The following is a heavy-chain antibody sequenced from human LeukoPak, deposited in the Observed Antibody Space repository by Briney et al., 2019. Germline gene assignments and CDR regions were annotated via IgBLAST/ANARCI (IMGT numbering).Heavy chain of an antibody. V-gene: IGHV4-59*01. J-gene: IGHJ4*02. CDR2: IYHSGST. CDR1: GGSIINYY. D-gene: IGHD6-6*01. Sequence: SETLSLTCTVSGGSIINYYWSWIRQPPGKGLEYIGFIYHSGSTNYNPSLKSRVTMSVDKSKNQCSLRLSSVTAADTAIYFCARSTQASSTSFDYWGRGTLVTVSS. CDR3: ARSTQASSTSFDY.